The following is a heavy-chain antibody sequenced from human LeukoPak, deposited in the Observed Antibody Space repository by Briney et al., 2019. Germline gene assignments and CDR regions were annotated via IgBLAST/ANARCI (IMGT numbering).Heavy chain of an antibody. Sequence: SSETLSLTCTVSGGSISSYYWSWIRQPAGKGLEWIGRIYTSGSTNYNPSLKSRVTMSVDTSKNQFSLKLSSVTAADTAVYYCARATGIAARRYFDYWGQGTLVTVSS. J-gene: IGHJ4*02. CDR2: IYTSGST. CDR3: ARATGIAARRYFDY. V-gene: IGHV4-4*07. D-gene: IGHD6-6*01. CDR1: GGSISSYY.